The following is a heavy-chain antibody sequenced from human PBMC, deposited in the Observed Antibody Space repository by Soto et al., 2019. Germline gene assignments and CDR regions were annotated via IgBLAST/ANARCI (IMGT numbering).Heavy chain of an antibody. CDR1: GYSFTSYW. J-gene: IGHJ6*02. Sequence: ESLKISCKGSGYSFTSYWIGWVRQKPGKGLEWMGIIYPGDSDTRYSPSFQGQVTISADKSISTAYLQWSSLKASDTAMYYCASASVDYDFWSGYNRYYYYGMDVWGQGTTVTVSS. CDR2: IYPGDSDT. CDR3: ASASVDYDFWSGYNRYYYYGMDV. D-gene: IGHD3-3*01. V-gene: IGHV5-51*01.